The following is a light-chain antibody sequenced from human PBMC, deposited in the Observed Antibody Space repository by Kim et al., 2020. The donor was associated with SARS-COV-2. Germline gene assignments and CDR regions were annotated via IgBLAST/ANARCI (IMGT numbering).Light chain of an antibody. Sequence: VALGQKVSITCQGDSLVRVFGSWDQRRPEQAPLLFIFGKNNRPSGIPDRLSGSSSGNTASLTITGTQAEDDADYYCQSRDSSGKVVFGGGTQLTVL. CDR2: GKN. J-gene: IGLJ2*01. V-gene: IGLV3-19*01. CDR1: SLVRVF. CDR3: QSRDSSGKVV.